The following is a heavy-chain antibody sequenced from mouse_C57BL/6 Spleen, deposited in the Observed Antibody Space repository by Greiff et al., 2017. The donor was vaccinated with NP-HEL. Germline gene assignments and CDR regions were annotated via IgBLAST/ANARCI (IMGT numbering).Heavy chain of an antibody. CDR1: GYTFTSYW. D-gene: IGHD1-1*01. CDR3: ARDYYGSSSL. Sequence: VQLQQPGAELVKPGASVKLSCKASGYTFTSYWMQWVKQRPGQGLEWIGEIDPSDSYTNYNQKFKGKATLTVDTSSSTAYMQLSSLTSEDAAVYDCARDYYGSSSLWGQGTLVTVSA. CDR2: IDPSDSYT. V-gene: IGHV1-50*01. J-gene: IGHJ3*02.